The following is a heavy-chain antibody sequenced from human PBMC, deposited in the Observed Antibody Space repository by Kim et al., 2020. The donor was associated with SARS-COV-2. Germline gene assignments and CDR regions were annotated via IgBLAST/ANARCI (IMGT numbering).Heavy chain of an antibody. J-gene: IGHJ4*02. Sequence: SWKGRFTISRDNSKNTLYLQMNSLRAEDTAVYYCAKDGAKVLLWNGGDYWGQGTLVTVSS. V-gene: IGHV3-23*01. D-gene: IGHD3-10*01. CDR3: AKDGAKVLLWNGGDY.